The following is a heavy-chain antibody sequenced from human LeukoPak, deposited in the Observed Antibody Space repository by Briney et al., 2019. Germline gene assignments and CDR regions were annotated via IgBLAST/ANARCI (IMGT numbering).Heavy chain of an antibody. V-gene: IGHV3-66*01. D-gene: IGHD3-9*01. CDR3: ASVRYFDWLTFDY. CDR2: IYSGGST. Sequence: GGSLRLSCAASGITFSSYGMSWVRQAPGKGLEWVSVIYSGGSTYYADSVKGRFTISRDNSKNTLYLQMNSLRAEDTAVYYCASVRYFDWLTFDYWGQGTLVTVSS. CDR1: GITFSSYG. J-gene: IGHJ4*02.